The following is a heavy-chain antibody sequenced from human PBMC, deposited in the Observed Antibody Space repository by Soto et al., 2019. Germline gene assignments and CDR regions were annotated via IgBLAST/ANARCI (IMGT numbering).Heavy chain of an antibody. J-gene: IGHJ4*02. CDR1: GGTFSSYA. CDR3: ARYVDADFRTDFDY. CDR2: IIPIFGTA. Sequence: SVKVSCKASGGTFSSYAISWVRQAPGQGLEWMGGIIPIFGTANYAQKFKGRVTLTRNTSINTAYIELSSLTSDDTALYYCARYVDADFRTDFDYWGRGTLVTVSS. V-gene: IGHV1-69*05. D-gene: IGHD4-17*01.